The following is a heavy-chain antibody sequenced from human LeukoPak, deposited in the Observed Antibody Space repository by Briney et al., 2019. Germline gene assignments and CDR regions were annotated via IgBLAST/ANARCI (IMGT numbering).Heavy chain of an antibody. V-gene: IGHV3-23*01. J-gene: IGHJ6*03. CDR1: GGSISSGGYY. Sequence: ETLSLTCTVSGGSISSGGYYWSWIRQHPGKGLEWVSALSGSGSSTYYADSVEGRFTISRDNSRNTLYLQINSLRAEDTAVYYCAKVGTTVTTYYYYYMDVWGKGTTVTVSS. CDR2: LSGSGSST. D-gene: IGHD4-17*01. CDR3: AKVGTTVTTYYYYYMDV.